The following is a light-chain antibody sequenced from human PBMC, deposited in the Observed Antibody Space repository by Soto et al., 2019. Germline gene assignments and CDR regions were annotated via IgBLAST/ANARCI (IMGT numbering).Light chain of an antibody. CDR1: QSISSW. CDR2: KAS. J-gene: IGKJ2*01. Sequence: DIQMTQSPSTLSASVGDRVTITCRASQSISSWLAWYQQKPGKAPKLLIYKASSLESGVPSRFSGSGSGTEFTLTISGLQPDDFATYYCQQYNSYSPGYTFGQGTKLEIK. V-gene: IGKV1-5*03. CDR3: QQYNSYSPGYT.